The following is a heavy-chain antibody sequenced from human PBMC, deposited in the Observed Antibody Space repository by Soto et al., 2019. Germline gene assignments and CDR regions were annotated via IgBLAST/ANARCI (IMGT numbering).Heavy chain of an antibody. J-gene: IGHJ6*02. Sequence: SVKVSCKASGCTFSSYAISWVRQAPGQGLEWMGGIIPIFGTANYAQKFQGRVTITADESTSTAYMELSSLRSEDTAVYYCAKYYYDSSGYYSDYYYGMDVWGQGTTVTVSS. CDR1: GCTFSSYA. D-gene: IGHD3-22*01. CDR2: IIPIFGTA. CDR3: AKYYYDSSGYYSDYYYGMDV. V-gene: IGHV1-69*13.